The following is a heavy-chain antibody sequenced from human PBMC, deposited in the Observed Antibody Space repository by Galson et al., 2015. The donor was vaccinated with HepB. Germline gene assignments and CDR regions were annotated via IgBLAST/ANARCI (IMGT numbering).Heavy chain of an antibody. CDR2: ISWDGGST. J-gene: IGHJ4*02. D-gene: IGHD6-6*01. CDR1: GFTFDDYT. V-gene: IGHV3-43*01. Sequence: SLRLSCAASGFTFDDYTMHWVRQAPGKGLEWVSLISWDGGSTYYADSVKGRFTISRDNSKNSLYLQMNSLRTEDTALYYCARETLKYSSSSAVDYWGQGTLVTVSS. CDR3: ARETLKYSSSSAVDY.